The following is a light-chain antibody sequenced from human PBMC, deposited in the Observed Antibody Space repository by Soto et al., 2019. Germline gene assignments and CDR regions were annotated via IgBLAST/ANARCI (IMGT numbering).Light chain of an antibody. CDR3: QSYDTTLSVYV. J-gene: IGLJ1*01. CDR2: GGN. CDR1: SSNIGSGYG. V-gene: IGLV1-40*01. Sequence: SVLTQPRSVSGAPGLRVTISCTGSSSNIGSGYGVHWYQQLPGAGPKLLIFGGNNRPSGVPDRFSGSRSGTSASLAITGLQAEDEADYYCQSYDTTLSVYVFGTGTKVTV.